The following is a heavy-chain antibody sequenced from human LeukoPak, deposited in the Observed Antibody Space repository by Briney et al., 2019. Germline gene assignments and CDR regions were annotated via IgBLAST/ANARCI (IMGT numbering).Heavy chain of an antibody. CDR3: ARGFYSPHY. Sequence: SETLSLTCTVSGGSISSDYWSWFRQPPVKGLEWIGYIYYSGRTYYNPSLKSRITISVDTSKNQFSLKLSSVTAADTAVYYCARGFYSPHYWGQGTLVSVSS. J-gene: IGHJ4*02. V-gene: IGHV4-59*01. D-gene: IGHD4-11*01. CDR1: GGSISSDY. CDR2: IYYSGRT.